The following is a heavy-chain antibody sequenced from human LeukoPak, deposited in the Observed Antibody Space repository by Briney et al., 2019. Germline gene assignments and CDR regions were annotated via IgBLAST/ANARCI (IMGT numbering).Heavy chain of an antibody. CDR3: ARVPGLGFWSGYSTHLIYHYFDY. Sequence: ASVKVSCKASGGIFSNYAISWVRQAPGQGLEWMGWISAYNGNTNYAQKLQGRVTMTTDTSTSTAYMELRSLRSDDTAVYYCARVPGLGFWSGYSTHLIYHYFDYWGQGTLVTVSS. D-gene: IGHD3-3*01. J-gene: IGHJ4*02. V-gene: IGHV1-18*01. CDR2: ISAYNGNT. CDR1: GGIFSNYA.